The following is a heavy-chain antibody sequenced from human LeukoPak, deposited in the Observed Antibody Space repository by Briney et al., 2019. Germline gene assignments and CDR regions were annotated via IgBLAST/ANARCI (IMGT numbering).Heavy chain of an antibody. CDR2: ISSSSNYI. J-gene: IGHJ4*02. D-gene: IGHD6-19*01. V-gene: IGHV3-21*01. CDR3: ARQTDSSGWLD. CDR1: GFTFSSYS. Sequence: GGSLRLSCAASGFTFSSYSMNWVRQAPGKGLEWVSSISSSSNYIYYADSVKGRFTISSDNAKNSLYLQINSLRAEDTAVYYCARQTDSSGWLDWGQGTLVTVSS.